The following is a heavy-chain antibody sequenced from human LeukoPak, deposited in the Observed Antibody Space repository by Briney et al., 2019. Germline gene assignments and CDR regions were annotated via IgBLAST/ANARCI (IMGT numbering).Heavy chain of an antibody. Sequence: ASVTVSCKASDYTFTSYEISWVRQAPGQGLEWMGWISAYNGNTKSAQKLQGRVTMTTDTSTSTAYMELRSLRSDDTAVYYCARVMRRGWDREPNDYWGQGTLVTVSS. CDR3: ARVMRRGWDREPNDY. CDR2: ISAYNGNT. J-gene: IGHJ4*02. V-gene: IGHV1-18*04. CDR1: DYTFTSYE. D-gene: IGHD3-10*01.